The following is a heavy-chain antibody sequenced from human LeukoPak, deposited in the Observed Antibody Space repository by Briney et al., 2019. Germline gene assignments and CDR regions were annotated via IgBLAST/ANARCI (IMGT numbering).Heavy chain of an antibody. J-gene: IGHJ6*03. CDR1: GFTFSSYR. CDR3: AREGPIVAAYYYMDV. CDR2: ISSGSSYI. D-gene: IGHD5-12*01. Sequence: GGSLRLSCAASGFTFSSYRMNWVRQAPGKGLEWVSSISSGSSYIYYADSLKGRFTISRDNAKNSLYLQMNSLRAEDTAVYYCAREGPIVAAYYYMDVWGKGTTVTVSS. V-gene: IGHV3-21*01.